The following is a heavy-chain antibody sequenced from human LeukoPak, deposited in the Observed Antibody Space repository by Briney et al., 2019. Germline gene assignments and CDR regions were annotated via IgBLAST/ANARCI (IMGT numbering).Heavy chain of an antibody. V-gene: IGHV3-15*01. CDR1: GFTFSNAW. CDR2: IKSKTDGGTT. J-gene: IGHJ6*03. Sequence: PGGSLRLSCAASGFTFSNAWMSWVRQAPGKGPEWGGRIKSKTDGGTTDYAAPVKGRFTISRDDSKNTLYLQMNSLKTEDTAVYYCTTFSIVVVPAAMGLLPMDVWGKGTTVTVSS. CDR3: TTFSIVVVPAAMGLLPMDV. D-gene: IGHD2-2*01.